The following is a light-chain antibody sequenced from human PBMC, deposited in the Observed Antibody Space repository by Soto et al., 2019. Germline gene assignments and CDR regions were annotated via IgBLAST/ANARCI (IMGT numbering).Light chain of an antibody. CDR1: QNVGLY. V-gene: IGKV3-11*01. Sequence: EMVLTQSPATLSLSPGESATLSCRASQNVGLYFAWYQQKSGQPPRLLIHTASSRATGIPARFSGSGSRTDFTLTISSLEPEDIAVYYCQERGRWPRATFGGGTKVEMK. CDR2: TAS. CDR3: QERGRWPRAT. J-gene: IGKJ4*01.